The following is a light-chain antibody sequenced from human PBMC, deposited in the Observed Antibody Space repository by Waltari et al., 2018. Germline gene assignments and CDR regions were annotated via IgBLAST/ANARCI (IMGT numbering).Light chain of an antibody. Sequence: VLTQSPGTLSLSPGETATLSCRASQSLTKRYLVWYQQKPGQAPRLLMYGASSRAAGIPDRFSGSGSGTDFTLTISRLEPDDSAVYYCQQYGSSIMYTFGQGTKLEIK. CDR3: QQYGSSIMYT. CDR1: QSLTKRY. J-gene: IGKJ2*01. CDR2: GAS. V-gene: IGKV3-20*01.